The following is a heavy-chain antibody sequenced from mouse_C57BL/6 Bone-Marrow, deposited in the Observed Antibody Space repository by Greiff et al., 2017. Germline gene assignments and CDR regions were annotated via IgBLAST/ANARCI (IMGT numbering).Heavy chain of an antibody. V-gene: IGHV1-81*01. Sequence: QVQLQQSGAELARPGASVKLSCKASGYTFTSYGISWVKQRPGQGLEWIGEIYPRSGNTYYNEKFKGKATLTADKSSSTAYMELRSLTSEDSAVYFCARHYYGTSFAYWGQGTLVTVSA. CDR1: GYTFTSYG. CDR3: ARHYYGTSFAY. D-gene: IGHD1-1*01. J-gene: IGHJ3*01. CDR2: IYPRSGNT.